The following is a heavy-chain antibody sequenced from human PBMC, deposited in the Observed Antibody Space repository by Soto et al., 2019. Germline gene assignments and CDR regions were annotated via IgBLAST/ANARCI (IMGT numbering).Heavy chain of an antibody. CDR2: ISYSGST. D-gene: IGHD3-10*01. J-gene: IGHJ6*03. CDR3: ARTYGSGSQYYYYYYMDV. V-gene: IGHV4-31*03. Sequence: QVQLQESGPGLVKPSQTLSLTCTVSGDSISRDGYHWSWIRQHPGKGLEWIGYISYSGSTFYNPSLKSRITISADTSKNQFSLNLRFVTAADTAAYYCARTYGSGSQYYYYYYMDVWGKGTTVTVSS. CDR1: GDSISRDGYH.